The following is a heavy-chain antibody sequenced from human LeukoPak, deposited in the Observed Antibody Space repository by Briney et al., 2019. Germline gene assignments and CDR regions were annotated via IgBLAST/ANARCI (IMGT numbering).Heavy chain of an antibody. D-gene: IGHD3-3*02. CDR2: INHSGST. J-gene: IGHJ4*02. V-gene: IGHV4-34*01. CDR3: ARARVSLAGRGLFDY. CDR1: GGSFSGYY. Sequence: PSETLSLTCAVYGGSFSGYYWSWIRQPPGKGLEWIGEINHSGSTNYNPSLKSRVTISVDTSKNQFSLKLSSVTAADTAVYYCARARVSLAGRGLFDYWGQGTLVAVSS.